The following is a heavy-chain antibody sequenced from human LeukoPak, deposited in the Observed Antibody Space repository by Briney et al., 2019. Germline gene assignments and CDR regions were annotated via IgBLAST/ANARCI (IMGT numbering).Heavy chain of an antibody. CDR1: GGSINSYY. D-gene: IGHD6-13*01. J-gene: IGHJ4*02. V-gene: IGHV4-59*01. CDR3: ARGLAAAGTSYFDY. CDR2: IYYSGST. Sequence: SETLSLTCTVSGGSINSYYWSWIRHPPGKGLEWIGYIYYSGSTNYSPSLKGRVTLSVDTSKNQFSLKLSSVTAADTAVYYCARGLAAAGTSYFDYWGQGTLVTVSS.